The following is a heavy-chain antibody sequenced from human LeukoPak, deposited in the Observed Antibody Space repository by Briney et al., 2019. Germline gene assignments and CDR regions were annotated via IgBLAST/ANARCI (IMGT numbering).Heavy chain of an antibody. CDR1: GYSFASFW. Sequence: ESLKISCKGSGYSFASFWIGWVRQMPGKGLEWMGIIYPGDSDTRYSPSFRGQVTISADKSISTTYVQWSSLKASDTAIYYCASIVVAAAGRGYYYYGMDVWGQGTTVTVSS. CDR2: IYPGDSDT. CDR3: ASIVVAAAGRGYYYYGMDV. J-gene: IGHJ6*02. V-gene: IGHV5-51*01. D-gene: IGHD6-13*01.